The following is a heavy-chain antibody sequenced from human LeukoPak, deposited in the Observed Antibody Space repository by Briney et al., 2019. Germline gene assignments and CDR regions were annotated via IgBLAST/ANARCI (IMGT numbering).Heavy chain of an antibody. CDR3: ARDGPTSTAPFDY. V-gene: IGHV4-59*11. Sequence: PSETLSLTCTVSGGPITSHFWSWIRQPPGEALEWIGNFYHAGNSNLNPSLKSRVTMSIDTSKNQFSLKLRSMTAADTAVYYCARDGPTSTAPFDYWGQGTLVTVSS. CDR2: FYHAGNS. CDR1: GGPITSHF. D-gene: IGHD1-26*01. J-gene: IGHJ4*02.